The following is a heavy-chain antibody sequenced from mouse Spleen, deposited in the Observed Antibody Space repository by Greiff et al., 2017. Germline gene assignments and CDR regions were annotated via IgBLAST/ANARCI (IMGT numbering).Heavy chain of an antibody. Sequence: DVKLVESGGGLVKPGGSLKLSCAASGFTFSDYGMHWVRQAPEKGLEWVAYISSGSSTIYYADTVKGRFTISRDNAKNTLFLQMTSLRSEDTAMYYCARRYYYGSFDYWGQGTTLTVSS. V-gene: IGHV5-17*01. CDR1: GFTFSDYG. CDR3: ARRYYYGSFDY. D-gene: IGHD1-1*01. CDR2: ISSGSSTI. J-gene: IGHJ2*01.